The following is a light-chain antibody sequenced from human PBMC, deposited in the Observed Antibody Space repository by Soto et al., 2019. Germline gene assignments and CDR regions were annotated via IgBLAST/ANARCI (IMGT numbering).Light chain of an antibody. CDR2: GAS. Sequence: PSPSTLSLSPAERSTLACRTRQRGSSSYLAWYQQKPGQAPRVLIYGASSWDTGIPDRFSGSGSGTDFTLTISSLQPEDFATYYCQQSDSTPITFGQGTRLEIK. V-gene: IGKV3-20*01. J-gene: IGKJ5*01. CDR3: QQSDSTPIT. CDR1: QRGSSSY.